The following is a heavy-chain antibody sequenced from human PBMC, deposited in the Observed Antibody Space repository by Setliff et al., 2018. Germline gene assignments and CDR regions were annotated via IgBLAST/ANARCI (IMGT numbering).Heavy chain of an antibody. V-gene: IGHV4-61*02. CDR3: AKEGYYDHFGYYHYYFDF. D-gene: IGHD3-22*01. CDR2: IYTSGST. CDR1: GGSVSSGSYY. Sequence: LSLTCTVSGGSVSSGSYYWSWIWQPAGKGLEWIGRIYTSGSTNYNPSLKSRVAISVDTSKNQFSLRLSSVTAADTAVYYCAKEGYYDHFGYYHYYFDFWGQGTLVTVSS. J-gene: IGHJ4*02.